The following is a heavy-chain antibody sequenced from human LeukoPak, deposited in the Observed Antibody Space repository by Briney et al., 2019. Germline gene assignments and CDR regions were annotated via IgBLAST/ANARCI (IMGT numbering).Heavy chain of an antibody. CDR2: INPNSGGT. CDR1: GNTFTGYY. J-gene: IGHJ6*02. Sequence: ASVKVSCKTSGNTFTGYYMYWVRQAPGQGLKWMGWINPNSGGTNYAQKFQGRVTMTRDTSIRTAYMELSRLRSDDTAVYYCARVYNWKYGGMDVWGQGTTVTVSS. V-gene: IGHV1-2*02. D-gene: IGHD1-7*01. CDR3: ARVYNWKYGGMDV.